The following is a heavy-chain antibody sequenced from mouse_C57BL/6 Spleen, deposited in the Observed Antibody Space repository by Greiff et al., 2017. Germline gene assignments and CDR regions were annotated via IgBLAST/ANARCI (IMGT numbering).Heavy chain of an antibody. CDR2: IYPGDGDT. Sequence: QVQLKESGAELVKPGASVKISCKASGYAFSSYWMNWVKQRPGKGLEWIGQIYPGDGDTNYNGKFKGKATLTADKASSTAYMQLSRLTSEDSAVYFCAKAGSSYRYYFDYWGQGTTLTVSS. CDR3: AKAGSSYRYYFDY. V-gene: IGHV1-80*01. D-gene: IGHD1-1*01. J-gene: IGHJ2*01. CDR1: GYAFSSYW.